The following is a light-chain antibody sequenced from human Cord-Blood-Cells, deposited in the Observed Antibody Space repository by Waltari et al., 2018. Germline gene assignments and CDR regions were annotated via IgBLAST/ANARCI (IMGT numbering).Light chain of an antibody. CDR2: DVS. CDR3: CSYAGSYTYV. CDR1: RSDGGCFNY. Sequence: QSALTQPRSVSGSPGQSTTISCTGTRSDGGCFNYVSWYQQHPGKAPKLMIYDVSKRPSGVPDPFSGSKAGNTASRTISGLQAEDEADYYCCSYAGSYTYVFGTGTKVTVL. V-gene: IGLV2-11*01. J-gene: IGLJ1*01.